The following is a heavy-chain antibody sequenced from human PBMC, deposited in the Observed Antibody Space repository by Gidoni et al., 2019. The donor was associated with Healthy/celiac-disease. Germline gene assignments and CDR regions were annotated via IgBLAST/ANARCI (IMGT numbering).Heavy chain of an antibody. V-gene: IGHV3-48*01. D-gene: IGHD3-3*01. Sequence: EVQLVESGGGLVQPGGSLRLSCAASGFTFSSYSMNWVRQAPGKGLEWVSYSSSSSSTIYYSDSVKGRFTISRDKAKNSLYLQMNSLRAEDTAVYYCARAPVFGNSDYYYYYGMDVWGQGTTVTVSS. CDR2: SSSSSSTI. CDR3: ARAPVFGNSDYYYYYGMDV. J-gene: IGHJ6*02. CDR1: GFTFSSYS.